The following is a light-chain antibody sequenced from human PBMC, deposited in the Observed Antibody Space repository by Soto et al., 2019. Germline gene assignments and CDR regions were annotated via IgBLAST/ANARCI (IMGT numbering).Light chain of an antibody. Sequence: DIQMTQSPSSLSASVGDRVTITCRASQSVITYLNWYQQKPGKAPKLLIYAASTLHSGVPSTFSGSGSGTDFTLTISGLQPEDVATYYCQQIYSTPITFGQGTRLEI. CDR2: AAS. V-gene: IGKV1-39*01. CDR3: QQIYSTPIT. CDR1: QSVITY. J-gene: IGKJ5*01.